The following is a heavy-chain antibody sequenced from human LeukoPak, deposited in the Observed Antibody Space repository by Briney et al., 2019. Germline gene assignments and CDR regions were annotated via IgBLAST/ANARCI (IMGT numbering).Heavy chain of an antibody. CDR3: AIQNYYDSSGYYPDAFNI. V-gene: IGHV3-21*01. CDR1: GFSFSSHG. D-gene: IGHD3-22*01. J-gene: IGHJ3*02. CDR2: ISSSSSYI. Sequence: GGSLRLSCAGSGFSFSSHGMNWVRQAPGKGLEWVSSISSSSSYIYYADSVKGRFTISRDNAKNSLYLQMNSLRAEDTAVYYCAIQNYYDSSGYYPDAFNIWGQGTMVTVSS.